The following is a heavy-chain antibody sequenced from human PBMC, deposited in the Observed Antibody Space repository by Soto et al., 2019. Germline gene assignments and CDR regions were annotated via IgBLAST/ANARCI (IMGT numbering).Heavy chain of an antibody. V-gene: IGHV1-18*01. CDR1: GYNFMNYG. D-gene: IGHD3-10*01. CDR2: ISGENGKT. CDR3: VRVGSSGHDRAGLK. Sequence: QVQLVQSGAEVKKPGASVKVSCKTSGYNFMNYGISWVRQAPGPGLEWMGWISGENGKTYYPQKFQDRVTLTTVTSASTAYMELRSLTYDATAVYYGVRVGSSGHDRAGLKWGQGTSVTVS. J-gene: IGHJ4*02.